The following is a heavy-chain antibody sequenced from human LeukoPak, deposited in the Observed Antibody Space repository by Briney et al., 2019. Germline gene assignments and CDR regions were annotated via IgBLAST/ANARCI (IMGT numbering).Heavy chain of an antibody. CDR2: VIPIFGTA. J-gene: IGHJ6*03. CDR1: GGTFSSYA. CDR3: ARGPEGYYYYYYMDV. Sequence: SVTVSFKASGGTFSSYAISWVRQAPGQGGEWMGGVIPIFGTANYSQKFQGRVTITADKSTSTAYMQLSSLRSEDTAVYYCARGPEGYYYYYYMDVWGKGTTVTVSS. V-gene: IGHV1-69*06.